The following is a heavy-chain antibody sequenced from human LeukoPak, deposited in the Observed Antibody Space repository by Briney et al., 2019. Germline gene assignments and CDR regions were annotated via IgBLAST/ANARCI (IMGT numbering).Heavy chain of an antibody. Sequence: ASVKVSCKASGYTFTSYGISWVRQAPGQGLEWMGWISAYNGNTNYAQKLQGRVTMTTDTSTSTAYMELRSLRSDDTAVYYCARDRGGYYGSGSYDWFDPWGQGTLVTVSS. J-gene: IGHJ5*02. V-gene: IGHV1-18*01. CDR2: ISAYNGNT. CDR1: GYTFTSYG. CDR3: ARDRGGYYGSGSYDWFDP. D-gene: IGHD3-10*01.